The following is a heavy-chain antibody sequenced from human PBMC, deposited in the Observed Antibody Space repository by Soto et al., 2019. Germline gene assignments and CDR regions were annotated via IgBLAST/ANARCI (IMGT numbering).Heavy chain of an antibody. CDR3: ASGRVAALLPYYFDL. D-gene: IGHD6-6*01. CDR2: IYSGGST. J-gene: IGHJ4*02. V-gene: IGHV3-53*01. Sequence: VQLVESGGDMIQPGGSLRLSCAASGFSVSNNYLNWVRQAPGKGLEWVSVIYSGGSTYYAGSVKGRFSISRDDSKNTLYLQMNSLRAEDTAVYYCASGRVAALLPYYFDLWGQGTLVTVSS. CDR1: GFSVSNNY.